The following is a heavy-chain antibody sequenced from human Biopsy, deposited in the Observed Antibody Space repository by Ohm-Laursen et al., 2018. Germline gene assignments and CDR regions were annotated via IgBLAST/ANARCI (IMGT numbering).Heavy chain of an antibody. D-gene: IGHD4-23*01. Sequence: PRTLSLTCTVSGGSFTGHYWTWIRRPPGKGLEWIGHISHTGYTSYKSSLKSRVTISLDTSRKHFSLRLTSLAAADTAVYYCARGSNEYGGLYFPHWGQGTLVTVSS. CDR1: GGSFTGHY. CDR2: ISHTGYT. J-gene: IGHJ1*01. CDR3: ARGSNEYGGLYFPH. V-gene: IGHV4-59*11.